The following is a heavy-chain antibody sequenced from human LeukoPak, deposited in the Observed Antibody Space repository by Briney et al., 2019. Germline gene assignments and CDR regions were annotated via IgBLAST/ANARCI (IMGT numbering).Heavy chain of an antibody. CDR2: INYTGST. CDR3: ARPRIGSGRRAFDI. D-gene: IGHD6-19*01. CDR1: IGSFSDYY. Sequence: PSETLSLTCAVSIGSFSDYYWSWIRQPPGKGLEWIGEINYTGSTSYNPSLRSRVTISADTSKNQFSLKLSSVTAADTAVYYCARPRIGSGRRAFDIWGQGTMVTVSS. V-gene: IGHV4-34*01. J-gene: IGHJ3*02.